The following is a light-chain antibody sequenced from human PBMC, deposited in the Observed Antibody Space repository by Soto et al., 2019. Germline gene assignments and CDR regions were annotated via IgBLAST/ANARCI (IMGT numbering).Light chain of an antibody. CDR3: SSYAGSNNLV. J-gene: IGLJ3*02. CDR1: SSDVGGYNY. Sequence: QSALTQPPSASWSPGQSVTISCTGTSSDVGGYNYVSWYQQHPGKAPKLMIYEVSERPSGVPDRFSRSKSGNTASLTVSGLQAEDEAAYYCSSYAGSNNLVFGGGTKLTVL. CDR2: EVS. V-gene: IGLV2-8*01.